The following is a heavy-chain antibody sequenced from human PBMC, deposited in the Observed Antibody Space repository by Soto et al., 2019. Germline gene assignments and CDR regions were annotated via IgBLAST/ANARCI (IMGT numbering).Heavy chain of an antibody. D-gene: IGHD6-19*01. CDR1: GFTFGSYG. V-gene: IGHV3-30*18. CDR2: ISYDGSNE. J-gene: IGHJ4*02. CDR3: AKDAPYSSGWFDY. Sequence: GGSLRLSCAASGFTFGSYGMHWVRQAPGKGLEWVAIISYDGSNEYYADSVKGRFTISRDNSKNTLYLQMNSLRAEDTAVYYCAKDAPYSSGWFDYWGPGTLVTVSS.